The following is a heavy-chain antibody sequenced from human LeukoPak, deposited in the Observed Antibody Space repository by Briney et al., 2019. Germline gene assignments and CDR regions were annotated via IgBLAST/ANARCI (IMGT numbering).Heavy chain of an antibody. V-gene: IGHV1-2*02. CDR2: INPNSGGT. CDR1: GYTFTGYY. D-gene: IGHD2-15*01. Sequence: ASVKVSYKASGYTFTGYYMHWVRQAPGQGLEWMGWINPNSGGTNYAQKFQGRVTMTRDTSISTAYMELSRLRSDDTAVYYCARDGCSGGSCFSNWFDPWGQGTLVTVSS. J-gene: IGHJ5*02. CDR3: ARDGCSGGSCFSNWFDP.